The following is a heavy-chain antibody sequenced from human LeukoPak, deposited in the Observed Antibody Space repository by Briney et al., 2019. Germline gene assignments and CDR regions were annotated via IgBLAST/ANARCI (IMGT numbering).Heavy chain of an antibody. CDR3: ASERYDYFDY. D-gene: IGHD3-16*01. CDR1: GMSLTDFQ. J-gene: IGHJ4*02. Sequence: PSETLSLTCIVYGMSLTDFQWGWIRQSPGKGLEWIGEINASGRTNYNPSLKSRVTISADTSKNQFSLKLTSVTAADTAVYYCASERYDYFDYWGQGTLVTVSS. CDR2: INASGRT. V-gene: IGHV4-34*01.